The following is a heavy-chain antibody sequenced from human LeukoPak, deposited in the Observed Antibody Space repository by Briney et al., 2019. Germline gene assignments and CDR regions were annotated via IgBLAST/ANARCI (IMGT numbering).Heavy chain of an antibody. D-gene: IGHD3-3*01. V-gene: IGHV1-2*04. Sequence: ASVKVSCKASGYTFTGYYMHWMRQAPGQGLEWMGWINPNSGGTNYAQKFQGWVTMTRDTSISTAYMELSRLRSDDTAVYYCARETKNYDFWSGYYPYYYYYGMDVWGQGTTVTVSS. CDR3: ARETKNYDFWSGYYPYYYYYGMDV. CDR2: INPNSGGT. CDR1: GYTFTGYY. J-gene: IGHJ6*02.